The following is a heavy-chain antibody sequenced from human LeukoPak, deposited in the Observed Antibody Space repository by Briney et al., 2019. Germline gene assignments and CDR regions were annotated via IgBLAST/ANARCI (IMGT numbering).Heavy chain of an antibody. J-gene: IGHJ4*02. CDR1: GFSFDDYA. V-gene: IGHV3-9*01. CDR2: ISRNSYNI. CDR3: AKSRDDGAGYYYDY. D-gene: IGHD3-9*01. Sequence: SLRLSCEASGFSFDDYAMHWVRQAPGKGLGWVAGISRNSYNIAYGDSVKGRFTISRDNAKKSLSLQMNSLGTEDTAFYYCAKSRDDGAGYYYDYWGQGVLVTVAS.